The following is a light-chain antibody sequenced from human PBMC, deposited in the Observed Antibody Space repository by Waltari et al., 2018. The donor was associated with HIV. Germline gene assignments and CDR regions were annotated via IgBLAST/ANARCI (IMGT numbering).Light chain of an antibody. CDR2: WAS. CDR3: QEFYSNHLS. Sequence: SLGERATINCKSSQSVLYSSNNKNYLAWYQQKPGQPPKLLIYWASTRESGVPDRFSGSGSGTDFALTISSLQAEDVAIYYCQEFYSNHLSFGPGTKVEIK. V-gene: IGKV4-1*01. J-gene: IGKJ3*01. CDR1: QSVLYSSNNKNY.